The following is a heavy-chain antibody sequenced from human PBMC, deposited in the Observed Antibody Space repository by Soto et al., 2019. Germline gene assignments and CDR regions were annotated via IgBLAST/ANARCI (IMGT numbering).Heavy chain of an antibody. J-gene: IGHJ6*02. D-gene: IGHD3-10*01. V-gene: IGHV1-69*13. CDR1: GGTFSSYA. Sequence: GASVKVSCKASGGTFSSYAISWVRQAPGQGLEWTGGIIPIFGTANYAQKFQGRVTITADESTSTAYMELSSLRSEDTAVYYCARSQSGVTRMYYYYGMDVWGQGTTVTVSS. CDR2: IIPIFGTA. CDR3: ARSQSGVTRMYYYYGMDV.